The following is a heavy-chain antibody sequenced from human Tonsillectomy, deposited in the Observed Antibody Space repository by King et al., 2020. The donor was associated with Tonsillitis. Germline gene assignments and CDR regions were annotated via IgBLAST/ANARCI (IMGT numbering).Heavy chain of an antibody. CDR3: ARGEVGSHSAIDY. V-gene: IGHV3-21*01. Sequence: VQLVESGGALVKPGGSLRLSCAASGFTFSSYSMIWVRQAPGKGLEWVSSISKNSNYIYYGDSVKGRFTISRDDAKNSLYLQMNSLRAEDTAVYYCARGEVGSHSAIDYWGQGTLVTVSS. D-gene: IGHD1-26*01. CDR1: GFTFSSYS. J-gene: IGHJ4*02. CDR2: ISKNSNYI.